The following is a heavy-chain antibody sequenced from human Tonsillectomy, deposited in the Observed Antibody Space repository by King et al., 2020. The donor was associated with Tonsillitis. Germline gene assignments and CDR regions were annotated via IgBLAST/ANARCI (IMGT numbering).Heavy chain of an antibody. CDR3: ARAGGSYRGYFDY. CDR1: GYTFSSYY. Sequence: VQLVESGADLKKLGASVKVSCKASGYTFSSYYMHWVRQAPGQGLEWRGIINPSGGSTTYAQEFQGRVTMTRDTSTSTVYMGLSSLRSEDTAMYYCARAGGSYRGYFDYWGQGTLVTVSS. J-gene: IGHJ4*02. D-gene: IGHD1-26*01. CDR2: INPSGGST. V-gene: IGHV1-46*01.